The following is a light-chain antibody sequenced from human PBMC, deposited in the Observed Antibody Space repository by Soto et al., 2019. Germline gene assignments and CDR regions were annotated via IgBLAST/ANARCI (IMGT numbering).Light chain of an antibody. CDR1: QSISRY. CDR3: QQSYSLPLT. CDR2: AAF. J-gene: IGKJ4*01. V-gene: IGKV1-39*01. Sequence: DIQMTQSPSSVSASVGDGVTITCRASQSISRYLNWYHQKPGEAPKLLIFAAFSLQRGVPSRFSGGGSGTDFTLSISSLQPEDVATYYCQQSYSLPLTFGGGTKVEIK.